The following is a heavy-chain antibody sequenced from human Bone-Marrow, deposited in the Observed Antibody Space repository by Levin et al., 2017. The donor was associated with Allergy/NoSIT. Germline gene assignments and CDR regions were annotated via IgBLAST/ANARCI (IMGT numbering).Heavy chain of an antibody. CDR2: ICCRGTA. V-gene: IGHV4-59*01. Sequence: SQTLSLTCSVSGYSITTYYWSWVRQPPGKGLEWIGYICCRGTANFNPSLKSRVTMSEDTSKNQFSLQLSSVTAADTAAYFCARDRGGAIDYWGQGALVTVSS. D-gene: IGHD3-16*01. CDR1: GYSITTYY. J-gene: IGHJ4*02. CDR3: ARDRGGAIDY.